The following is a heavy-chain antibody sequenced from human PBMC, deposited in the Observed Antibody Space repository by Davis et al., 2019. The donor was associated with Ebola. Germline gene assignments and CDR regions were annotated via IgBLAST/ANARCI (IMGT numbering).Heavy chain of an antibody. Sequence: SETLSLTCTVPGGSTSSYYWSWIRQPPGKGLEWIGYIHYSGSTNYNPSLKSRVTISVDTSKNQFSLKLSSVTAADTAVYYCARLVCSGGSCYFDYWGQGTLVTVSS. J-gene: IGHJ4*02. CDR2: IHYSGST. CDR1: GGSTSSYY. V-gene: IGHV4-59*08. D-gene: IGHD2-15*01. CDR3: ARLVCSGGSCYFDY.